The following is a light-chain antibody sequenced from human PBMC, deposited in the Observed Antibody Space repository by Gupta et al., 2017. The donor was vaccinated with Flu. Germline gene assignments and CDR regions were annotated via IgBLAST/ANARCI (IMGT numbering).Light chain of an antibody. CDR1: SSNIGNNY. Sequence: VTISCSGSSSNIGNNYVYWYQQFPGTAPKLLIYRNNQRPSGVPDRFSGSKSGSSGTLAISGLRSEDEADYYCAAWDDSLTGSWVFGGGTKLTVL. V-gene: IGLV1-47*01. J-gene: IGLJ3*02. CDR3: AAWDDSLTGSWV. CDR2: RNN.